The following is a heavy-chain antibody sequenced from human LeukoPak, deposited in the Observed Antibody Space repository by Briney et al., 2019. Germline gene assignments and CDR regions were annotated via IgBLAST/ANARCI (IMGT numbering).Heavy chain of an antibody. J-gene: IGHJ4*02. Sequence: PGGTLRLSCAASGFTFSSYGMSWVRQAPGKGLEWVSIIYSGARTDYADSVKGRFTISRDNSKNTLYLQMNSLRAEDTAVYYCARDRPPKYYYDSSGYDNHHASFDYWGQGTLVTVSS. D-gene: IGHD3-22*01. CDR3: ARDRPPKYYYDSSGYDNHHASFDY. CDR1: GFTFSSYG. V-gene: IGHV3-66*01. CDR2: IYSGART.